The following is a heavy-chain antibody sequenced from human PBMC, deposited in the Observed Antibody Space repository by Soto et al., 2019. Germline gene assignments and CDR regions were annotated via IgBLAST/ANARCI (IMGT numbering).Heavy chain of an antibody. J-gene: IGHJ6*02. CDR3: AIEMIHYCYNYVMDV. V-gene: IGHV1-18*04. CDR1: GWTFTRYG. CDR2: ISAYTGNT. D-gene: IGHD3-16*01. Sequence: ASVKVSCKASGWTFTRYGIRWVRQARGPGLEWMGWISAYTGNTNYAQKLQGRVTMTTDTSTSTAYMELRSLRSDYTAVYYCAIEMIHYCYNYVMDVWGQGTTVTVSS.